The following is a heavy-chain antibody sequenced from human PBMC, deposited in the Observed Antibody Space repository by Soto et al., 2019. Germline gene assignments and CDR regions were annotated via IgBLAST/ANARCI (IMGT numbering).Heavy chain of an antibody. J-gene: IGHJ4*02. CDR1: GGSISNSNW. D-gene: IGHD1-26*01. Sequence: SETLSLTCGVFGGSISNSNWWTWVRQPPGKGLEWIGEIYHTGSTNYNSSLMSRVTISLDKPNNQFSLKLSSVTAADTAVYYCAHRPIVGAAIWGQGTLVTVSS. CDR2: IYHTGST. CDR3: AHRPIVGAAI. V-gene: IGHV4-4*02.